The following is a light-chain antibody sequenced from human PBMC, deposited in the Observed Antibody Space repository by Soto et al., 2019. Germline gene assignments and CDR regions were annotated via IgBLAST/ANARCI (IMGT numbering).Light chain of an antibody. CDR2: KAS. CDR3: QQYNRSSPET. J-gene: IGKJ1*01. Sequence: DIQMTQSPSSLSASVGDRVSITCRASQSISSYLNWYQQKPGKAPKFLIYKASSLESGVPSRFSGSGSGTEFTLTISSLQPDDFATYYCQQYNRSSPETFGQGTKVEIK. CDR1: QSISSY. V-gene: IGKV1-5*03.